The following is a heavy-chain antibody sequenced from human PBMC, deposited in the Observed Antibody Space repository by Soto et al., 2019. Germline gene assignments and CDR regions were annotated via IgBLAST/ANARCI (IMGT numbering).Heavy chain of an antibody. Sequence: QVQLVQSGAEVKKPGASVKVSCKASGYTFTSYDINWVRQATGQGLEWMGWMNPNSGNTGYAQKFQGGVTMTRSTSISTADMELSSLISEDTAVYYCARERTGTTSMDVWGQGTTVTVSS. D-gene: IGHD1-1*01. CDR3: ARERTGTTSMDV. CDR2: MNPNSGNT. V-gene: IGHV1-8*01. CDR1: GYTFTSYD. J-gene: IGHJ6*02.